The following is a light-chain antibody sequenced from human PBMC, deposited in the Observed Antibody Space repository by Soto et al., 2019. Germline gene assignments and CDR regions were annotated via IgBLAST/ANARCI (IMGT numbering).Light chain of an antibody. J-gene: IGKJ4*01. V-gene: IGKV1-39*01. CDR2: AAS. Sequence: DIQMTQSPSSLSASVGDRVTITCRASQSISSYLNWYQQKPGKAPKLLIYAASSLQSGVPSRFRGSGSGTDFTLTISSLQPEDFATYYCQQSYSTLVTFGGGTKVEIK. CDR1: QSISSY. CDR3: QQSYSTLVT.